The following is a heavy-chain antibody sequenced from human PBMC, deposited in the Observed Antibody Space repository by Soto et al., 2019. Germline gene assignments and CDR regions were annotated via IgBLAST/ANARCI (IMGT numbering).Heavy chain of an antibody. Sequence: QVQLQESGPGLVKPSQTLSLTCSVSGAAITSGGYYWSWIRQHPGQGLEWIGYISDSGRTYYNPSLQSRLTISVATSKTQFSMRLSLVTAADTAVYYGASVSLSTGLGAFDLWGKGTLVTVSS. CDR1: GAAITSGGYY. CDR2: ISDSGRT. V-gene: IGHV4-31*03. D-gene: IGHD2-8*01. CDR3: ASVSLSTGLGAFDL. J-gene: IGHJ3*01.